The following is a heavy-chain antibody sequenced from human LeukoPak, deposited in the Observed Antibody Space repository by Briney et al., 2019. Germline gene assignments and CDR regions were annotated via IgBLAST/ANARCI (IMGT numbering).Heavy chain of an antibody. D-gene: IGHD2/OR15-2a*01. CDR3: AKEPGAATTYYFDS. V-gene: IGHV3-23*01. J-gene: IGHJ4*02. CDR1: GFAFSRYA. Sequence: TGGSLRPSCAASGFAFSRYAMNWVRQGPGKGLEWVSSISGSSSGSYYTDSVKGRFTISRDNSNNTLYLQMNNLRVEGTAIYYCAKEPGAATTYYFDSWGQGTLVTVSS. CDR2: ISGSSSGS.